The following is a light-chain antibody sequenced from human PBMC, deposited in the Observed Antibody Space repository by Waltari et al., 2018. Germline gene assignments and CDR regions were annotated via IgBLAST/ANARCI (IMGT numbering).Light chain of an antibody. V-gene: IGKV4-1*01. Sequence: DIVMTQFPDSLAVSLGERATINCKSSQSVLYTSNNKNYLAWYQQKPGQPPKLLIYWASTRDSGVPDRFSGSGSGTDFTLTISSLQADDVAVYYCQQYSSAPWTFGQGTKVEIK. CDR1: QSVLYTSNNKNY. J-gene: IGKJ1*01. CDR3: QQYSSAPWT. CDR2: WAS.